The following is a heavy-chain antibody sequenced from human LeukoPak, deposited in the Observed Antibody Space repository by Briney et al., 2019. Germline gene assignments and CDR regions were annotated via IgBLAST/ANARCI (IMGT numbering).Heavy chain of an antibody. Sequence: PGGSLRLSCVASGFTLSSHWMHWLRLAPGKGLVWVSRISTDGGSTGYADSVKGRFTISRDNARNTLYLQMTSLRVEDTAVYYCARGNHGNWFEYWGKGALVTVSS. D-gene: IGHD1-14*01. J-gene: IGHJ4*02. CDR3: ARGNHGNWFEY. CDR1: GFTLSSHW. V-gene: IGHV3-74*01. CDR2: ISTDGGST.